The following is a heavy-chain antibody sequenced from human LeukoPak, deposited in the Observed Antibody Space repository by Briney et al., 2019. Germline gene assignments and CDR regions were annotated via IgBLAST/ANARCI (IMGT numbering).Heavy chain of an antibody. D-gene: IGHD2-2*01. V-gene: IGHV4-39*01. CDR3: ASYCSSTTCPHRRTFDF. CDR2: IYYSGST. CDR1: GVFISSSSYY. Sequence: SETLSLTCTVSGVFISSSSYYWGWLRQPPGKGLEWIVSIYYSGSTYYNPSLKSRVTISVDTSKNQFSLKLNSVTAADTAMYYCASYCSSTTCPHRRTFDFWGQGTMVTVSS. J-gene: IGHJ3*01.